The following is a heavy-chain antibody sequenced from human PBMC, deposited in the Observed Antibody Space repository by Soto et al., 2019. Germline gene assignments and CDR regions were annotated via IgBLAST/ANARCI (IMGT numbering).Heavy chain of an antibody. Sequence: SETLSLTCAVYGGSFSGYYWSWIRQPPGKGLEWIGEINHSGSTNYNPSLKSRVTISVDTSKNQFSLKLSSVTAADTAVYYCARVTTTVTSKLLAYWGQGTLVTVSS. J-gene: IGHJ4*02. CDR3: ARVTTTVTSKLLAY. V-gene: IGHV4-34*01. CDR1: GGSFSGYY. D-gene: IGHD4-17*01. CDR2: INHSGST.